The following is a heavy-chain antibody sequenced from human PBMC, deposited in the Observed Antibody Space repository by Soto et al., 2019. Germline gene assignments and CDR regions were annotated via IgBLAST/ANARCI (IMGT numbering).Heavy chain of an antibody. CDR1: GFTFSSYA. V-gene: IGHV3-30-3*01. J-gene: IGHJ5*02. D-gene: IGHD2-2*01. CDR2: ISYDGSNK. CDR3: ARDRQGYCSSTSCPLLVNWFDP. Sequence: GGSLRLSCAASGFTFSSYAMHWVRQAPGKGLEWVAVISYDGSNKYYADSVKGRFTISRDNSKNTLYLQMNSLRAEDTAVYYCARDRQGYCSSTSCPLLVNWFDPWGQGTLVTVSS.